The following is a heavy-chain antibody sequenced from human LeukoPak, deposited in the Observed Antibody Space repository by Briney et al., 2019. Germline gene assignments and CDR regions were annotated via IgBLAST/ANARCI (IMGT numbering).Heavy chain of an antibody. CDR2: INPSGGST. CDR1: GYIFTSYN. J-gene: IGHJ4*02. V-gene: IGHV1-46*01. CDR3: ARAGRDWNYEDYFDY. Sequence: ASVKVSCKASGYIFTSYNMHWVRQAPGQGLEWMGIINPSGGSTNYAQKFQGRVTMTRDTSTSTVSMELSSLRSEDTAVYYCARAGRDWNYEDYFDYWGQGTLVTVSS. D-gene: IGHD1-7*01.